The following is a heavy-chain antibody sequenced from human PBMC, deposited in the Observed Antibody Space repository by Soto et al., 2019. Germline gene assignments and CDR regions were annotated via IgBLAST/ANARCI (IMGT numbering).Heavy chain of an antibody. V-gene: IGHV5-51*01. CDR1: GYSFTSYW. Sequence: GESLKISCKGSGYSFTSYWIGWVRQMPGKGLEWMGIIYPGDSDTRYSPSFQGQVTISADKSISTAYLQWSSLKASDTAMYYCARQNTHRHPLSIAAAGPYPPDYWGQGTLVTVSS. CDR3: ARQNTHRHPLSIAAAGPYPPDY. CDR2: IYPGDSDT. J-gene: IGHJ4*02. D-gene: IGHD6-13*01.